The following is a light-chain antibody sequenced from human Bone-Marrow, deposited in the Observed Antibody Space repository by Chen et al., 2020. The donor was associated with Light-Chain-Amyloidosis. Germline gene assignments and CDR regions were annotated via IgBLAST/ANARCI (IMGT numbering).Light chain of an antibody. V-gene: IGLV1-44*01. CDR2: TSN. J-gene: IGLJ2*01. CDR1: SSNIGSNS. CDR3: AAGDDSLNGVV. Sequence: QSVLTQPPSASGTPGQRVTISCSGSSSNIGSNSVHWYHQLPGTAPKLLIYTSNQRPAGVPDRFSGSKSGTSASLAISGLQSEDEADYYCAAGDDSLNGVVFGGGTKLTVL.